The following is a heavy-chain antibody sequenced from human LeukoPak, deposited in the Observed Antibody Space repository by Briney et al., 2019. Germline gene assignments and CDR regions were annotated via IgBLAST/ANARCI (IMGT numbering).Heavy chain of an antibody. J-gene: IGHJ4*02. V-gene: IGHV3-7*01. CDR1: GFTFSHHW. D-gene: IGHD5-12*01. Sequence: GGSLRLSCAASGFTFSHHWMNWVRQAPGEGLKWVATINQDGSEKHYVDSVKGRYIISRDNAKNSLFLQMNSLRAEDTAVYYCGRGWPGYTSPLDYWGQGILVAVSS. CDR3: GRGWPGYTSPLDY. CDR2: INQDGSEK.